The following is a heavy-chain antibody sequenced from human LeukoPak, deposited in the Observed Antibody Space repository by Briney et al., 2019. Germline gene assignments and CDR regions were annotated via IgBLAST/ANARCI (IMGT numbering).Heavy chain of an antibody. J-gene: IGHJ4*02. CDR3: ARDLYASSAYSAYFDY. Sequence: GGSLRLSCAASGFTVRTNYMSWVRQAPGKGLEWVSVLYSGGTTNYADSVGGRFTISRDNSKNTLYLQMNSLRAEDTAVYYCARDLYASSAYSAYFDYWGQGTLVTVSS. V-gene: IGHV3-53*01. D-gene: IGHD3-22*01. CDR2: LYSGGTT. CDR1: GFTVRTNY.